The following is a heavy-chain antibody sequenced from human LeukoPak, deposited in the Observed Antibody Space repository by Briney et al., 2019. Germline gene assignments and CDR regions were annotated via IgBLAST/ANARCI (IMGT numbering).Heavy chain of an antibody. CDR3: ARVRWTTYIDY. CDR2: INAGNGNT. J-gene: IGHJ4*02. V-gene: IGHV1-3*01. Sequence: ASVKVSCKASGYTFTGYHMHWVRQAPGQGLEWMGWINAGNGNTKYSQKFQGRVTITRDTSASTAYMELSSLRSEDTAVYYCARVRWTTYIDYWGQGTLVTVSS. CDR1: GYTFTGYH. D-gene: IGHD5-24*01.